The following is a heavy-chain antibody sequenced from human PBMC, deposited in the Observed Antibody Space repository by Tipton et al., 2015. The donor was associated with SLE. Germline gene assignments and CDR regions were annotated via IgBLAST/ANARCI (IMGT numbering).Heavy chain of an antibody. D-gene: IGHD3-3*01. CDR2: INSDGSST. V-gene: IGHV3-74*01. CDR3: ARSSYYDFWSGGEYFQH. Sequence: GSLRLSCAASGFTFSSYWMHWVRQAPGKGLVWVSRINSDGSSTSYADSVKDRFTISRDNAKNTLYLQMNSLRAEDTAVYYCARSSYYDFWSGGEYFQHWGQGTLVTVSS. J-gene: IGHJ1*01. CDR1: GFTFSSYW.